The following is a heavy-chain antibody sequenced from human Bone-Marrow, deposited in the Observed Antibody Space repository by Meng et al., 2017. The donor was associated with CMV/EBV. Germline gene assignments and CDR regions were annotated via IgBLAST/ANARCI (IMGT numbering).Heavy chain of an antibody. V-gene: IGHV3-23*01. CDR2: ISGSGVSI. CDR1: GFTFSSYA. D-gene: IGHD2-2*02. Sequence: GGSLSLSCAASGFTFSSYAMSWVRQAPGKGLEWVSTISGSGVSIYYADSVKGRFTISRDNSKSTLYLQMNSLRAEDTALYYCAKDVVVVPAPLPYYYYGMDVWGQGTTVTVSS. J-gene: IGHJ6*02. CDR3: AKDVVVVPAPLPYYYYGMDV.